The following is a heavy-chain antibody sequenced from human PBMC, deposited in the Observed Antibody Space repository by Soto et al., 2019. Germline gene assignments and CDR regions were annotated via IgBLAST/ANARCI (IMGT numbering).Heavy chain of an antibody. CDR2: ISAYNGNT. CDR3: ARMDYSSGWSAPYYYYGMDV. J-gene: IGHJ6*02. Sequence: QVQLVQSGAEVKKPGASVKVSCKASGYTFTSYGISWVRQAPGQGLEWMGWISAYNGNTNYAQKLQGRVTMTTDTSTSTAYMEPRSLRSDDTAVYYSARMDYSSGWSAPYYYYGMDVWGQGTTVTVSS. CDR1: GYTFTSYG. D-gene: IGHD6-19*01. V-gene: IGHV1-18*01.